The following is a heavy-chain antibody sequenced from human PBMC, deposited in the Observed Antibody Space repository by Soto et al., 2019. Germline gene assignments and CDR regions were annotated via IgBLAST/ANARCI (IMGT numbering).Heavy chain of an antibody. J-gene: IGHJ4*02. CDR1: GGSISSGGYY. D-gene: IGHD3-10*01. Sequence: SETLSLTCTVSGGSISSGGYYWSWIRQHPGXXLEWIGYIYYSGSTYYNPSLKSRVTISVDTSKNQFSLKLSSVTAADTAVYYCARVRRYYGSGSPLYYFDYWGQGTLVTVSS. CDR2: IYYSGST. CDR3: ARVRRYYGSGSPLYYFDY. V-gene: IGHV4-31*03.